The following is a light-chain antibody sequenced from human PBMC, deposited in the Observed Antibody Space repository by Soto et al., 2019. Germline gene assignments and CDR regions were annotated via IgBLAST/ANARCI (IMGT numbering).Light chain of an antibody. CDR1: QSVSASY. J-gene: IGKJ2*01. CDR3: HQYGLSPYT. V-gene: IGKV3-20*01. CDR2: GAS. Sequence: EIVLTQSPGTLSLSPGERATLTFRASQSVSASYFALYQHKPGQAPRLLIYGASSRATGIPDRFSGSGSGTDFTLTISRLVAEDFSVYYCHQYGLSPYTLGQGTKLEI.